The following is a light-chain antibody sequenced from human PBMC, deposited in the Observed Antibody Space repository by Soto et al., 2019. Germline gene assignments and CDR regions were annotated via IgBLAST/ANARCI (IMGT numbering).Light chain of an antibody. CDR1: SSDVGGYDY. J-gene: IGLJ2*01. V-gene: IGLV2-14*01. CDR3: SSYTSSSTLAI. CDR2: DVS. Sequence: QSALTQPASVSGSPGQSITISCTGTSSDVGGYDYVSWYQQHPDKAPKLIIYDVSNRPSGVSNRFSGSKSGNTASLTISGRQAEDEADYYCSSYTSSSTLAIFGGGTKLTVL.